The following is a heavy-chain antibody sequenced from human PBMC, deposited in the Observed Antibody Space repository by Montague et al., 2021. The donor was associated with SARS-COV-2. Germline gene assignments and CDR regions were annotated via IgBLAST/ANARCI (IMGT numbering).Heavy chain of an antibody. J-gene: IGHJ5*02. Sequence: ESLSLTCSVSGGSISSYYWSWIRQSPGKGLEWIGYIFHSGITDYNPSLKSRVTISVDMSKNQFSLQLNSVTAADSAVYYCARTEYNWNDWFDPWGQGTLVTVSS. CDR3: ARTEYNWNDWFDP. CDR1: GGSISSYY. V-gene: IGHV4-59*13. D-gene: IGHD1-20*01. CDR2: IFHSGIT.